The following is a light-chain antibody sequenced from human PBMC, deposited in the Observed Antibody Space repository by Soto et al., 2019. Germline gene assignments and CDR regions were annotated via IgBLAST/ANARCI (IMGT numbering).Light chain of an antibody. CDR2: GAS. V-gene: IGKV3-20*01. Sequence: EVVLTQSPGTLSLSPGERATLSCRASQTVTSSFLAWDQQKPGQAPRLLISGASNRATDIPDRFSGSGSGTDFTLVISRVGPEDSAVYYCQQYGNSPRTFGQGTKVEIK. CDR1: QTVTSSF. CDR3: QQYGNSPRT. J-gene: IGKJ1*01.